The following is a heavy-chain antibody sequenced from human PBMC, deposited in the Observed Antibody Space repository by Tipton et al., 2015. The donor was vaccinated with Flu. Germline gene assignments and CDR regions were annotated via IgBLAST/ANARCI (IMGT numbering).Heavy chain of an antibody. CDR2: IYASGST. D-gene: IGHD2-8*01. CDR1: GGSINSGSYY. Sequence: TLSLTCTVSGGSINSGSYYWSWIRQPAGKGLEWIGRIYASGSTNYNPSLKSRVTISVDTSKNHFSLKLTSVTAADTAMYYCARMRARDCTLGVCYLWWFDLWGRGTLVTVSA. J-gene: IGHJ2*01. V-gene: IGHV4-61*02. CDR3: ARMRARDCTLGVCYLWWFDL.